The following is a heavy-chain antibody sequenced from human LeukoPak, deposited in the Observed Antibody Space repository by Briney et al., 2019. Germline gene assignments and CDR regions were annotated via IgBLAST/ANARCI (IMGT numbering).Heavy chain of an antibody. CDR3: ARLVVVAATGYYGMDV. J-gene: IGHJ6*02. V-gene: IGHV1-8*01. CDR1: GYTFTSYD. D-gene: IGHD2-15*01. Sequence: WASVKVSCKASGYTFTSYDINWVRQAPGQGLEWMGWMNPNSGNTGYAQKFQGRVTMTRNTSISTAYMELSSLRSEDTAVYYCARLVVVAATGYYGMDVWGQGTTVTVSS. CDR2: MNPNSGNT.